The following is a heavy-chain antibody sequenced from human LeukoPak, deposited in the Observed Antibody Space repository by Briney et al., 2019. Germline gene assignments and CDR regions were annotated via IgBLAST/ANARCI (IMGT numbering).Heavy chain of an antibody. D-gene: IGHD5-18*01. CDR3: AAHLEQLWSELPAY. V-gene: IGHV2-5*02. Sequence: KSGPTLVNPTQTLTLTCTFSGFSLSTSGVGVGWIRQPPGKALEWLALIYWDDDKRYSPSLKSRLTITKDTSKNQVVLTMTNMDPVDTATYYCAAHLEQLWSELPAYWGQGTLVTVSS. CDR1: GFSLSTSGVG. CDR2: IYWDDDK. J-gene: IGHJ4*02.